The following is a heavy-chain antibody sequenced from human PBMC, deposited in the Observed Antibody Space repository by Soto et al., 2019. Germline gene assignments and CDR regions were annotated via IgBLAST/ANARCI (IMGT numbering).Heavy chain of an antibody. CDR3: ARDRGQLERRSFDY. J-gene: IGHJ4*02. D-gene: IGHD1-1*01. CDR1: GGTFSSYA. Sequence: SVKVSCKASGGTFSSYAISWVLQAPGQGLEWMGGIIPIFGTANYAQKFQGRVTITADESTSTAYMELSSLRSEDTAVYYCARDRGQLERRSFDYWGQGTLVTVSS. CDR2: IIPIFGTA. V-gene: IGHV1-69*13.